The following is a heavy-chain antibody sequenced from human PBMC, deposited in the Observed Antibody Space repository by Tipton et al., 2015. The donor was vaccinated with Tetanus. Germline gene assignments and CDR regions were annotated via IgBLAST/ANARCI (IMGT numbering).Heavy chain of an antibody. V-gene: IGHV4-31*03. D-gene: IGHD2-15*01. CDR1: GGSISSSSYY. J-gene: IGHJ5*02. CDR2: IYYSGSA. Sequence: TLSLTCTVSGGSISSSSYYWGWIRQPPGKGLEWIGYIYYSGSAYYNPSLKSRVTISIDTSKNQFSLKLSSVTAADTAVYYCATSGGGHCGAKCLINFFDPWGQGTLVTVSS. CDR3: ATSGGGHCGAKCLINFFDP.